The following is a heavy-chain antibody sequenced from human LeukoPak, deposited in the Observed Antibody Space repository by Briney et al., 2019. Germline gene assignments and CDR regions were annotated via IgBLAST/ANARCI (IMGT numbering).Heavy chain of an antibody. D-gene: IGHD4-17*01. Sequence: PSETLSLTCAVSGYSITSGYFWGGIRPPPGEGLEGSGSIYHSGTTYYNPSLKSRVTISVDTSKNHFSLRLNSVTAADTAVYYCARPPDNGDYGAAFDSWGQGTLVSVSS. J-gene: IGHJ4*02. CDR2: IYHSGTT. V-gene: IGHV4-38-2*01. CDR3: ARPPDNGDYGAAFDS. CDR1: GYSITSGYF.